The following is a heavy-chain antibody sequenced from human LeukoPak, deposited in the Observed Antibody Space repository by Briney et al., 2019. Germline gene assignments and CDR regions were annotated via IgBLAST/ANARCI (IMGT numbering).Heavy chain of an antibody. CDR1: GFTFSSYA. D-gene: IGHD6-13*01. V-gene: IGHV3-23*01. J-gene: IGHJ5*02. CDR3: AKDFSSSWQFDP. Sequence: PGGSLRLSCAASGFTFSSYAMSWVRQAPGKGLEWVSTISDSGGSTFYADSVKGRFTISRDNTKNTLFLQMNSLRVEDTAMYYCAKDFSSSWQFDPWGQGTLVTVSS. CDR2: ISDSGGST.